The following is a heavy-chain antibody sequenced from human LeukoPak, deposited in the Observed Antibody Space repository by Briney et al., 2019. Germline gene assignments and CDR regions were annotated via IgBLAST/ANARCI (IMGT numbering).Heavy chain of an antibody. Sequence: PGGSLRLSCAASGFTFSSYVISWVRQAPGKGLEWVSAISGSGATTYYADSVKGRFTISRDNSKNTLYLHMNSLRAEDTAVYYCAKRVSGTTFCWGQGTLVTVSS. CDR2: ISGSGATT. D-gene: IGHD1-1*01. CDR1: GFTFSSYV. J-gene: IGHJ4*02. CDR3: AKRVSGTTFC. V-gene: IGHV3-23*01.